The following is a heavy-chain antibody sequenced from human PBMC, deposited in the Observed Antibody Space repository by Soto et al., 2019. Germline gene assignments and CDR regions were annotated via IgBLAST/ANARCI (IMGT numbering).Heavy chain of an antibody. J-gene: IGHJ4*02. CDR3: ARGGRRYSSGWRAIDFDY. V-gene: IGHV3-33*01. Sequence: GGSLRLSSAASGFTFSSYGMHWVRQAPGKGLEGVAVIWYDGSNKYYADSEKGRFTISRDNSKNTLYLQMNSLRAEDTAVYYCARGGRRYSSGWRAIDFDYLVQGTLVTVSS. CDR1: GFTFSSYG. CDR2: IWYDGSNK. D-gene: IGHD6-19*01.